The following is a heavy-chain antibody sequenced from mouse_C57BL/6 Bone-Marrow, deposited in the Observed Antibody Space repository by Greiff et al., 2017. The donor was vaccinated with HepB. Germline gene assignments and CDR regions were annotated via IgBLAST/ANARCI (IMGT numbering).Heavy chain of an antibody. D-gene: IGHD2-4*01. CDR2: IYPGDGDT. J-gene: IGHJ2*01. Sequence: QVQLQQSGPELVKPGASVKISCKASGYAFSSSWMNWVKQRPGKGLEWIGRIYPGDGDTNYNGKFKGKATLTADKSASTAYMQLSSLTSEDSAVYFCATFHYDYDGDYWGQGTTLTVSS. V-gene: IGHV1-82*01. CDR3: ATFHYDYDGDY. CDR1: GYAFSSSW.